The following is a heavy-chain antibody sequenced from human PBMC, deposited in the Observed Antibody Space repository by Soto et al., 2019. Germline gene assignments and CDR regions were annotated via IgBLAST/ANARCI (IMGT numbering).Heavy chain of an antibody. CDR1: GYTFTSYD. CDR3: ARDLPHDYYDSSGYLDDY. V-gene: IGHV1-8*01. J-gene: IGHJ4*02. CDR2: MNPNSGNT. Sequence: QVQLVQSGAEVKKPGASVKVSCKASGYTFTSYDINWVRQATGQGLEWMGWMNPNSGNTGYAQKFQGRVTMTRNTSISTAYMELSSLISEDTAVYYCARDLPHDYYDSSGYLDDYWGQGTLVTVSS. D-gene: IGHD3-22*01.